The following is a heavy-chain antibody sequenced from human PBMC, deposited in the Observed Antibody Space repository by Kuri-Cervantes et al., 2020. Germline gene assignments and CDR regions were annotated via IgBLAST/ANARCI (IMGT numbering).Heavy chain of an antibody. J-gene: IGHJ5*02. CDR3: ARQPWRITTPYWFDP. D-gene: IGHD3-10*01. Sequence: SETLSLTCTVSGGSISGGDYYWGWIRQPPGKGLEWIGSIYSSGSTYYNPSLKSRFTISVDTSKNQFSLKLSSVTAADTAVYYCARQPWRITTPYWFDPWGLGTLVTVSS. CDR1: GGSISGGDYY. CDR2: IYSSGST. V-gene: IGHV4-39*01.